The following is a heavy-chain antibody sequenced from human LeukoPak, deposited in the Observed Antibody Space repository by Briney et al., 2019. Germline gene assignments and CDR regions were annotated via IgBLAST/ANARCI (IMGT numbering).Heavy chain of an antibody. CDR1: GFTFGVYA. CDR2: IRRKPYSATT. D-gene: IGHD3-22*01. V-gene: IGHV3-49*04. J-gene: IGHJ4*02. Sequence: GGSLRLSCAASGFTFGVYAMSWVRQAPGKGREWVSLIRRKPYSATTVYAASVKGRFTISRDDSKSIADLQMNSLKTEDTAIYYCTCDSCYYRFDSWGQGTLVTVFS. CDR3: TCDSCYYRFDS.